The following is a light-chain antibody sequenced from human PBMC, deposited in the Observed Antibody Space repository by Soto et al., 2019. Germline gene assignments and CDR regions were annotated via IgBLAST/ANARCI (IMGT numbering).Light chain of an antibody. J-gene: IGKJ1*01. V-gene: IGKV1-5*01. CDR3: QQYSSLWT. CDR1: QSISRW. CDR2: DAS. Sequence: DIQMTQSPSTLSASVGDRVTITGRASQSISRWLAWYQQKPGRAPKLLIYDASSFESGVPSRFSGSGSGTEFALTTSCLQPEDFATYDGQQYSSLWTFGQGTKVEIK.